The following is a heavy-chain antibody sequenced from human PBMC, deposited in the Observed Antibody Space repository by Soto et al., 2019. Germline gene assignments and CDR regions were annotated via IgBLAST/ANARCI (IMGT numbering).Heavy chain of an antibody. J-gene: IGHJ4*02. Sequence: QLQLQESGSGLVKPSQTLSLTCAVSGGSISSGGYSWSWIRQPPGKGLEWIGYIYHSGSTYYNPSLMSQVTISVDRSKNQFSLKLSSVTAADTAVYYCARAGGLGAVAVDYWGKGTLVTVSS. D-gene: IGHD6-19*01. CDR3: ARAGGLGAVAVDY. CDR1: GGSISSGGYS. CDR2: IYHSGST. V-gene: IGHV4-30-2*01.